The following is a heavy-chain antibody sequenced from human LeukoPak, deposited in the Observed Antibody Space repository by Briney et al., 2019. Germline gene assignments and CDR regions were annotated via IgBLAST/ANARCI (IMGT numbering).Heavy chain of an antibody. Sequence: GGSXXLSXAASGXTLSKFDMYWVRQAPGKGLEWVSAISDSGGSTYYTDSVKGRFTISRDNSKNTLYLQMSSLRGEDTAVYYCAMVGEADWGQGTLVTVSS. J-gene: IGHJ4*02. V-gene: IGHV3-23*01. CDR2: ISDSGGST. D-gene: IGHD2-15*01. CDR1: GXTLSKFD. CDR3: AMVGEAD.